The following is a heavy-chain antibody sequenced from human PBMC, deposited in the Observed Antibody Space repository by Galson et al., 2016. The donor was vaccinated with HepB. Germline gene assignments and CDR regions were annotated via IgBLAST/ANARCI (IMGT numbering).Heavy chain of an antibody. D-gene: IGHD2-21*01. CDR3: TTDIPERAYYYYYYGMDV. CDR2: IKSKIDGGTT. CDR1: GFTFHNAW. J-gene: IGHJ6*02. Sequence: SLRLSCAASGFTFHNAWIMWVRQAPGKGLEWVGRIKSKIDGGTTDYAAPVRGRFTISRDDSKNTLFLQMNSLKTEDTAVYYCTTDIPERAYYYYYYGMDVWGQGTTVTVSS. V-gene: IGHV3-15*07.